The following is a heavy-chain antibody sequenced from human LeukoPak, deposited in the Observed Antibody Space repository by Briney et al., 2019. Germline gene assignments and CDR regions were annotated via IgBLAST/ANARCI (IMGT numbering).Heavy chain of an antibody. CDR3: ARAPWYDFWSGSLRAFDI. V-gene: IGHV4-31*02. J-gene: IGHJ3*02. CDR1: GGYX. CDR2: IYYSGST. D-gene: IGHD3-3*01. Sequence: GGYXWSWIRQHPGKGLEWIGYIYYSGSTYYNPSLKSRVTMSVDTSKNQFSLKLSSVTAADTAVYYCARAPWYDFWSGSLRAFDIWGQGTMVTVSS.